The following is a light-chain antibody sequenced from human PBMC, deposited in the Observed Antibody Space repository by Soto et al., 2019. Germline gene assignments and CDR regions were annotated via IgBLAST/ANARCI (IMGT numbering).Light chain of an antibody. CDR3: QQFGSSPLFT. CDR1: QSVSSSY. Sequence: EIVLTQSPGTLSLSPGERATLSCRASQSVSSSYLAWYQQKPGQAPRLLIYGASSRATGIPDRFSGSGSGTDFTLTISRLEPEAFAVYYCQQFGSSPLFTFGTGTKVDVK. V-gene: IGKV3-20*01. J-gene: IGKJ3*01. CDR2: GAS.